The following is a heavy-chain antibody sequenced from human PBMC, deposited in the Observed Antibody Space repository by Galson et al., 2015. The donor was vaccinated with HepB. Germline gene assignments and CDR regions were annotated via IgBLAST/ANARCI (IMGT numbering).Heavy chain of an antibody. CDR1: GGTFSSYA. CDR3: ASVTVGSGSYYAANWYYYYYYYMDV. J-gene: IGHJ6*03. Sequence: SVKVSCKASGGTFSSYAISWVRQAPGQGLEWMGGIIPILGIANYAQKFQGRVTITADKSTSTAYMELSSLRSEDTAVYYCASVTVGSGSYYAANWYYYYYYYMDVWGKGTTVTVSS. CDR2: IIPILGIA. V-gene: IGHV1-69*10. D-gene: IGHD3-10*01.